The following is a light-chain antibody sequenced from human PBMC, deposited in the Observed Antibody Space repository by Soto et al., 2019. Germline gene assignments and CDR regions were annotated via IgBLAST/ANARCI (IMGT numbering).Light chain of an antibody. CDR2: GAS. J-gene: IGKJ5*01. CDR1: QSVSSL. V-gene: IGKV3-15*01. CDR3: QQYYDWPIT. Sequence: EIVLTQSPGTLSLSPGERATLSCRASQSVSSLLAWYQQKPGQAPRLLIYGASTRAAGIPARFSGSGSGTDFTLTISSLQSEDFAIYYCQQYYDWPITFGQGTSLDI.